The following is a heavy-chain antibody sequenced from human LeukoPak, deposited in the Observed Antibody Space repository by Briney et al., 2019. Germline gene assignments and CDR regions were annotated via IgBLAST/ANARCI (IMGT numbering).Heavy chain of an antibody. J-gene: IGHJ4*02. D-gene: IGHD3-22*01. CDR2: IYYSGST. CDR1: GGSISSGDYY. Sequence: SETLSLTCTVSGGSISSGDYYWSWIRQPPGKGLEWIGYIYYSGSTYYNPSLKSRVTVSVDTSKNQFSLKLSSVTAADTAVYYCARWGLSYYDSSGYFQNYFDYWGQGTLVTVSS. V-gene: IGHV4-30-4*01. CDR3: ARWGLSYYDSSGYFQNYFDY.